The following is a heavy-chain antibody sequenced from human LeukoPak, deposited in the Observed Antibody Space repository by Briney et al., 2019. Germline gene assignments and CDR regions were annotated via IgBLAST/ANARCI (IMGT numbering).Heavy chain of an antibody. CDR3: ARDSGKRYCSDNGCFPNYFDP. D-gene: IGHD2-15*01. Sequence: PSGTLSLTRTVSVGSITADYWSCIPEPPGKGLKCIGCIFHDVSGKYTPSLQRPVTISLYLSKNQFSLTLTSFAAADTAVSCARDSGKRYCSDNGCFPNYFDPWGQGTLVSVSS. J-gene: IGHJ5*02. CDR2: IFHDVSG. CDR1: VGSITADY. V-gene: IGHV4-59*01.